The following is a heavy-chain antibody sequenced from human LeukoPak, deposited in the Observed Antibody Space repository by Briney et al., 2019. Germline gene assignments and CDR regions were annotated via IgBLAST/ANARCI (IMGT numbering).Heavy chain of an antibody. CDR3: ARGPQVLNGDSYYMDV. V-gene: IGHV1-8*02. CDR2: MNPNSGKT. CDR1: GYTFTSYG. J-gene: IGHJ6*03. Sequence: ASVKVSCKASGYTFTSYGINWVRQATGQGLEWMGWMNPNSGKTGYVQKFQGRVTMTRNTSISTAYMDLSSLRSEDTAVYYCARGPQVLNGDSYYMDVWGNGTTVTISS. D-gene: IGHD2-8*01.